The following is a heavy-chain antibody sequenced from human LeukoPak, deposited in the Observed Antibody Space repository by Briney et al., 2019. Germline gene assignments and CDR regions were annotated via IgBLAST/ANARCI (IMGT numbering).Heavy chain of an antibody. V-gene: IGHV3-11*01. CDR2: IGTRSNPI. D-gene: IGHD1-26*01. CDR3: AREARGSGRDFDY. Sequence: GGSLRLSCAASGLSFSDFYMSWIRQAPGMGLEWIAYIGTRSNPIYYADSVKGRVTISRDDAKNSLYLQMNSLRDEDTAVYFCAREARGSGRDFDYWGQGILVTVSS. J-gene: IGHJ4*02. CDR1: GLSFSDFY.